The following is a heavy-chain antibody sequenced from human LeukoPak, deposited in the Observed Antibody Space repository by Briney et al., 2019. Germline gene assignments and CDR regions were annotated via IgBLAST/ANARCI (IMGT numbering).Heavy chain of an antibody. CDR1: GFTFSSYA. CDR2: ISGSGGST. Sequence: GLLRPSSAASGFTFSSYAMSWARQAPGKGREWVSAISGSGGSTYYADPVKGRFTISRDNSKNTLYLQMNRLRAEDTAVYYCAKDSYPNSDSSGYYYCDWGQGTLVTVSS. D-gene: IGHD3-22*01. CDR3: AKDSYPNSDSSGYYYCD. J-gene: IGHJ4*02. V-gene: IGHV3-23*01.